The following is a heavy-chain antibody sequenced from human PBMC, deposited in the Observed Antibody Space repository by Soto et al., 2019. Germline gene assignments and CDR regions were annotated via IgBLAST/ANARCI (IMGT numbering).Heavy chain of an antibody. Sequence: QVQLVESGGGEVQPGRSLTISCAASGFTFSTYGMHWVRQTPGKGLEWVAVISYDGTNKFYSDSVKGRFTISIDNFKNTLPLQMNSLRADDTAVYSCAKDLQSYGDYDYYCYGMDVWGLGTRVTVSS. CDR3: AKDLQSYGDYDYYCYGMDV. D-gene: IGHD4-17*01. CDR1: GFTFSTYG. CDR2: ISYDGTNK. J-gene: IGHJ6*02. V-gene: IGHV3-30*18.